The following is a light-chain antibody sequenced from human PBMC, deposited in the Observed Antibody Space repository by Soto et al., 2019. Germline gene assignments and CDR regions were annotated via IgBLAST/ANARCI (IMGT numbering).Light chain of an antibody. CDR1: QSVSRSY. CDR3: QQYGSSPPWT. CDR2: GAS. V-gene: IGKV3-20*01. Sequence: EIVLTQSPGTLSLSPGERATLSCRGSQSVSRSYLAWYQQKPGQAPRLLIYGASSRATGIPDRFSGSGSGTDFTLTISRLEPEDFAVYYCQQYGSSPPWTFGQGTKVEIK. J-gene: IGKJ1*01.